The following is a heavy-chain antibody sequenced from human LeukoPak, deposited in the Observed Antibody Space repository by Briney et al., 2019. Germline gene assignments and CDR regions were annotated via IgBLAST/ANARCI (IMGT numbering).Heavy chain of an antibody. CDR2: IKEDGSGR. J-gene: IGHJ4*02. CDR3: ARGVSGTIDY. Sequence: PGGSLRLSCAASGFSSSIYWMSWVRQAPGKGLEWVANIKEDGSGRDYEDSVKGRFTISRDNARNSVYLQMNSLRVEDTAMYYCARGVSGTIDYWGQGTLVTASS. V-gene: IGHV3-7*05. CDR1: GFSSSIYW. D-gene: IGHD1-20*01.